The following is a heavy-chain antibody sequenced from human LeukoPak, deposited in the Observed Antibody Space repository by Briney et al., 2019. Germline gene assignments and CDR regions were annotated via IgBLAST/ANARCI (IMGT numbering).Heavy chain of an antibody. J-gene: IGHJ4*02. CDR1: GDSVSSKNGA. CDR2: TYYRSKRYN. CDR3: ARDFGTTGWHTFDY. Sequence: SQTLSLTCVVSGDSVSSKNGAWNWIRQSPSRGLEWLGRTYYRSKRYNEYAESMEGRMTISQDTSKNQYSLHLNSVTPDDTAVYYCARDFGTTGWHTFDYWGQGTLVTVSS. D-gene: IGHD6-19*01. V-gene: IGHV6-1*01.